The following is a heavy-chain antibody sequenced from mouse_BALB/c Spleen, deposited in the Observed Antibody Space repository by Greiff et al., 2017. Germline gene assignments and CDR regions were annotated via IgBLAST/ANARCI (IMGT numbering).Heavy chain of an antibody. CDR1: GYTFTDYN. D-gene: IGHD1-1*01. CDR3: ASFYYYGSSYAMDY. J-gene: IGHJ4*01. CDR2: INPNNGGT. Sequence: EVQLQQSGPELVKPGASVKIPCKASGYTFTDYNMDWVKQSHGKSLEWIGDINPNNGGTIYNQKFKGKATLTVDKSSSTAYMELRSLTSEDTAVYYCASFYYYGSSYAMDYWGQGTSVTVSS. V-gene: IGHV1-18*01.